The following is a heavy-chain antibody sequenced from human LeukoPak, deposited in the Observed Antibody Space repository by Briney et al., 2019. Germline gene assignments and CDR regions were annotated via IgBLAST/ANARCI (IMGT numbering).Heavy chain of an antibody. J-gene: IGHJ6*03. Sequence: GGSLRLSCAASGFTFSSYWMSWVRQAPGKGLEWVANIKQDGSEKYYVDSVKGRFTISRDSAKNSLYLQMNSLRAEDTAVYYCAKGYCSSTSCYTYYYYYMDVWGKGTTVTVSS. CDR2: IKQDGSEK. V-gene: IGHV3-7*01. CDR1: GFTFSSYW. CDR3: AKGYCSSTSCYTYYYYYMDV. D-gene: IGHD2-2*02.